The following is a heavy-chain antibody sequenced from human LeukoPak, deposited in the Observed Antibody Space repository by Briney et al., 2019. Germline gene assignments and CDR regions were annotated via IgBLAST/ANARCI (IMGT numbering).Heavy chain of an antibody. Sequence: GGSLRPSCAASGFTFSSYAMSWVRQAPGKGLEWVSAISGSGGSTYYADSVKGRFTISRDNAKNSVYLQMNSLRVEDTAVYYCARGGSRDTTAYYFDYWGQRNVVTVSS. J-gene: IGHJ4*02. CDR3: ARGGSRDTTAYYFDY. D-gene: IGHD3-10*01. CDR1: GFTFSSYA. CDR2: ISGSGGST. V-gene: IGHV3-23*01.